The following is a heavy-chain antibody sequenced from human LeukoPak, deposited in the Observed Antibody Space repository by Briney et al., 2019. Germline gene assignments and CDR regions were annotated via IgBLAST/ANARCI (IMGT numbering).Heavy chain of an antibody. CDR3: AGQVWFGELRGENWFDP. D-gene: IGHD3-10*01. V-gene: IGHV1-18*01. J-gene: IGHJ5*02. Sequence: GASVKVSCKASGYTFTSYGISWVRQAPGQGLEWMGWISPYNGNTNYAPKLQGRLTMTTDTSTSTAYMELSSLRSEDTAVYYCAGQVWFGELRGENWFDPWAQGTLVTVSS. CDR2: ISPYNGNT. CDR1: GYTFTSYG.